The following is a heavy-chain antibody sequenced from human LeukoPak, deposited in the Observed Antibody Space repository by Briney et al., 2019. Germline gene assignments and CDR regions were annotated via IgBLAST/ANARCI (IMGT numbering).Heavy chain of an antibody. V-gene: IGHV1-18*01. D-gene: IGHD3-10*01. J-gene: IGHJ5*02. CDR3: ARDLVVRGLRPNWFDP. CDR2: ISAYNGNT. Sequence: ALVKVSCKASGYTFTSYGISWVRQAPGQGLEWMGWISAYNGNTNYAQKLQGRVTMTTDTSTSTAYMELRSLRSDDTAVYYCARDLVVRGLRPNWFDPWGQGTLVTVSS. CDR1: GYTFTSYG.